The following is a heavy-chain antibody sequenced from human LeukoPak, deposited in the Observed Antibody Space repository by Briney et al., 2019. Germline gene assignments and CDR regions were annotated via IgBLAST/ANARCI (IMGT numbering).Heavy chain of an antibody. V-gene: IGHV3-21*01. D-gene: IGHD6-13*01. CDR1: GFTFSSYS. J-gene: IGHJ4*02. Sequence: PGGSLRLSCAASGFTFSSYSMNWVRQAPGKGLEWVSSISSRSTYIYYADSVKGRFTVSRDNAKNSLYLQMNSLRAEDTAVYFCASQYTSSRIFDDWGQGTLVTVSS. CDR3: ASQYTSSRIFDD. CDR2: ISSRSTYI.